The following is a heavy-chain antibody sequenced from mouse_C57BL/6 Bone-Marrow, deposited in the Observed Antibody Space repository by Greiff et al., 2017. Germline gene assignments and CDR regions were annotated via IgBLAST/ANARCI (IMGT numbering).Heavy chain of an antibody. V-gene: IGHV1-54*01. CDR3: ALGDYFDY. CDR1: GYAFTNYL. J-gene: IGHJ2*01. D-gene: IGHD3-3*01. CDR2: INPGSGGT. Sequence: VQLQQSGAELVRPGTSVKVSCKASGYAFTNYLIEWVKQRPGQGLEWIGVINPGSGGTNYNEKFKGKATLTADKSSITAYMQLSRLTSEDSAVYFCALGDYFDYWGQGTTLTVSS.